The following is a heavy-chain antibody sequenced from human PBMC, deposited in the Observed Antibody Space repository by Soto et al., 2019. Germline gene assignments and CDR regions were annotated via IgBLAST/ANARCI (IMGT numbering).Heavy chain of an antibody. D-gene: IGHD1-7*01. CDR1: GYTLTELS. Sequence: GASVKVSCKVSGYTLTELSMHWVRQAPGKGLEWMGGFDPEDGETIYAQKFQGRVTMTEDTSTDTAYMELSSLRSEDTAVYYCATDLMGTGTTSTWGQGTMVTVS. J-gene: IGHJ3*01. CDR2: FDPEDGET. V-gene: IGHV1-24*01. CDR3: ATDLMGTGTTST.